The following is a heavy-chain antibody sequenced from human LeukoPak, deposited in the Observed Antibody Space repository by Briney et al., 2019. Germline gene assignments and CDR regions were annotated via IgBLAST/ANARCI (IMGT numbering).Heavy chain of an antibody. Sequence: GGSLRLSCAASGFTFSSYGMHWVRQAPGKGLEWVAFIRYDGSNKYYEDSVKGRFTISRDNSKNTLYLQMNSLRVEDTAVYYCAKQMGYYGDYLIDYWGQETLVPVSS. CDR2: IRYDGSNK. V-gene: IGHV3-30*02. CDR1: GFTFSSYG. CDR3: AKQMGYYGDYLIDY. J-gene: IGHJ4*02. D-gene: IGHD4-17*01.